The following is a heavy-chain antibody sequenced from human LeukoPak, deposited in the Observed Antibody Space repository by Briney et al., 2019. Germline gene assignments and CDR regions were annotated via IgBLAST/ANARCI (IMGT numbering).Heavy chain of an antibody. CDR2: IWYDGSNK. CDR3: ARRESIAVAIDY. CDR1: GFTFSSYW. D-gene: IGHD6-19*01. J-gene: IGHJ4*02. V-gene: IGHV3-33*08. Sequence: GGSLRLSCAASGFTFSSYWMSWVRQAPGKGLEWVAVIWYDGSNKYYADSVKGRFTISRDNSKNTLYLQMNSLRAEDTAVYYCARRESIAVAIDYWGQGTLVTVSS.